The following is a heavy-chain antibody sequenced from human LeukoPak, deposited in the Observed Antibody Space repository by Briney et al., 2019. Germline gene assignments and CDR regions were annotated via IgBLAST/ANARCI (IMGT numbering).Heavy chain of an antibody. J-gene: IGHJ4*02. CDR1: GGSISSYY. Sequence: SETLSLTCTVSGGSISSYYWSWIRRPPGKGLEWIGYIYYSGSTNYNPSLKSRVTISVDTSKNQFSLKLSSVTAADTAVYYCARQRFLEWYFDYWGQGTLVTVSS. V-gene: IGHV4-59*08. CDR3: ARQRFLEWYFDY. D-gene: IGHD3-3*01. CDR2: IYYSGST.